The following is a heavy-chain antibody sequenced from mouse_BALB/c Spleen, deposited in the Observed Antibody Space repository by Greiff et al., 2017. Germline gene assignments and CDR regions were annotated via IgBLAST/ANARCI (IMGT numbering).Heavy chain of an antibody. D-gene: IGHD2-2*01. Sequence: EVKLVESGPGLVKPSQSLSLTCSVTGYSITSGYYWNWIRQFPGNKLEWMGYISYDGSNNYNPSLKNRISITRDTSKNQFFLKLNSVTTEDTATYYCARGENYYGYANWGQGTLVTVSA. V-gene: IGHV3-6*02. CDR3: ARGENYYGYAN. CDR2: ISYDGSN. J-gene: IGHJ3*01. CDR1: GYSITSGYY.